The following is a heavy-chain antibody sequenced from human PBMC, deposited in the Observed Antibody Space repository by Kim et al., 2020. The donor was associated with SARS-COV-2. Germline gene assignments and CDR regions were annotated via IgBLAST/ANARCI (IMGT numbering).Heavy chain of an antibody. V-gene: IGHV3-64D*06. D-gene: IGHD4-17*01. CDR3: VKLPSDYGGPYYYGMDV. J-gene: IGHJ6*02. Sequence: VKGRFTISRDNSKNTLYLQMSSLRAEDTAVYYCVKLPSDYGGPYYYGMDVWGQGTTVTVSS.